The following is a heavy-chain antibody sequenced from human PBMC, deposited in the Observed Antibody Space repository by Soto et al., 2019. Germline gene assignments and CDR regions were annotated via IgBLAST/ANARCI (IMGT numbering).Heavy chain of an antibody. D-gene: IGHD3-10*01. CDR1: GGSISSSNHY. J-gene: IGHJ5*02. CDR3: ARRSYGSGVDL. CDR2: IYYSGGT. Sequence: QLQLQESGPGLVKPSETLSLTCTVSGGSISSSNHYWGWIRQTPGKGLEWIGNIYYSGGTFYNASLKSRVTTSVDTSKNQLSLKVTSVTAADTAVYYCARRSYGSGVDLWGQGTLVTVSS. V-gene: IGHV4-39*01.